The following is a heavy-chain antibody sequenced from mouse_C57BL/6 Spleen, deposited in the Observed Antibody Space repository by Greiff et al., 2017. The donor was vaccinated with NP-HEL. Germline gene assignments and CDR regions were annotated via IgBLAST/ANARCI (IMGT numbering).Heavy chain of an antibody. CDR2: IYPGDGDT. CDR3: ARCYYGNIGWYFDV. D-gene: IGHD2-1*01. CDR1: GYAFSSYW. J-gene: IGHJ1*03. V-gene: IGHV1-80*01. Sequence: QVQLQQSGAELVKPGASVKMSCKASGYAFSSYWMNWVKQRPGKGLEWIGQIYPGDGDTNYNGKFKGKATLTADKSSSTAYMQLSSLTSEDSAVYFCARCYYGNIGWYFDVWGTGTTVTVSS.